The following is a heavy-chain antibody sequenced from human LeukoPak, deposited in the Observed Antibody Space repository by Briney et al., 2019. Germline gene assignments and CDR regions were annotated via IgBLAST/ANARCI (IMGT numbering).Heavy chain of an antibody. V-gene: IGHV3-48*04. CDR2: ITSSNSSM. D-gene: IGHD1-26*01. CDR3: ARVSGSYGDYAY. CDR1: GFTFSSYS. J-gene: IGHJ4*02. Sequence: GGSLRLSCAASGFTFSSYSMNWVRQAPGKGLEWISYITSSNSSMYYADSVKGRFTISRDNAKNSLYLQMNSLRAEDTAVYYCARVSGSYGDYAYWGQGTLVTVSS.